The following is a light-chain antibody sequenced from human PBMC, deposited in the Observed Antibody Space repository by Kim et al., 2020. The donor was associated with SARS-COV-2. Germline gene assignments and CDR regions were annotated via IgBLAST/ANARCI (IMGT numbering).Light chain of an antibody. Sequence: SYELTQPPSVSVAPGKTASVTCGGTNIGSKSVHWYQQKPGQAPVLVVYDDTDRPSGIPERFSGSNSGNTATLTISRVEAGDEADYYCQVWDSSSDNVVFGGGTQLTVL. J-gene: IGLJ2*01. CDR1: NIGSKS. CDR3: QVWDSSSDNVV. CDR2: DDT. V-gene: IGLV3-21*03.